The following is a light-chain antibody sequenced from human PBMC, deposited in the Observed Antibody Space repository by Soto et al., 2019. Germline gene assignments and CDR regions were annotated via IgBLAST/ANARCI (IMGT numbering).Light chain of an antibody. Sequence: EIVLTQSPGTLSLSPGERATLSCRASQTVASSFLAWYQHKPGQAPRLLIYGASGRATGIPDRFSGSGSGTDFTLTISRLEPEDFAVYYCQQYGNSQVTFGGGTKVEIK. CDR3: QQYGNSQVT. CDR1: QTVASSF. J-gene: IGKJ4*01. V-gene: IGKV3-20*01. CDR2: GAS.